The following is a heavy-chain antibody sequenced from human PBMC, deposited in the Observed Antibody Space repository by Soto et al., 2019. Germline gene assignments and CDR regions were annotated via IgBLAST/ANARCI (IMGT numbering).Heavy chain of an antibody. J-gene: IGHJ6*02. CDR1: GYTFTGYY. CDR3: ARARLPSDYDILTGYYMSGFYGMDV. D-gene: IGHD3-9*01. CDR2: INPNSGGT. Sequence: ASVKVSCKASGYTFTGYYMHWVRQAPGQGLEWMGWINPNSGGTNYAQKFQGWVTMTRDTSISTAYMELSRLGSDDTAVYYCARARLPSDYDILTGYYMSGFYGMDVWGQGTTVTVSS. V-gene: IGHV1-2*04.